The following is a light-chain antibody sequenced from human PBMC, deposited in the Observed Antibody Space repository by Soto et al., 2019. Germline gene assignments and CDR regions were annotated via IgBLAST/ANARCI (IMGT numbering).Light chain of an antibody. CDR3: QQTYHFPFT. V-gene: IGKV1-12*01. J-gene: IGKJ3*01. CDR2: AAS. CDR1: QDVRTW. Sequence: DIQMTQSPSSVSASVGGRVTITCRASQDVRTWLVWYQQKPGKAPNLLIDAASRLQTGVPSRFSGSGSGTDFILSISSLQPEDFATYFCQQTYHFPFTFGPGTKVDIK.